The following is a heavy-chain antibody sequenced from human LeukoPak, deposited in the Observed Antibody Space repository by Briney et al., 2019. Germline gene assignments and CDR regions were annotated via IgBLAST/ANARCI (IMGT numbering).Heavy chain of an antibody. CDR1: GFTFSSYE. CDR2: ISSSGSTI. J-gene: IGHJ4*02. CDR3: ARGSYYYDSSGYYYRSMCDY. D-gene: IGHD3-22*01. Sequence: GGSLRLSCAASGFTFSSYEMNWVRQAPGKGLEWVSYISSSGSTIYYADSVKGRFTISRDNAKNSLYLQMNSLRAEDTAVYYCARGSYYYDSSGYYYRSMCDYWGQGTLVTVSS. V-gene: IGHV3-48*03.